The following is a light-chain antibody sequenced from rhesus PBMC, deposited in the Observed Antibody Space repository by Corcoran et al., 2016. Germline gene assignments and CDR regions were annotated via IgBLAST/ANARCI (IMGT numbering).Light chain of an antibody. CDR1: QCLVHSDGNTY. J-gene: IGKJ2*01. Sequence: DVVMTQSPLSLPITPVQPASISCRSSQCLVHSDGNTYLSWYQQKPGQPPRLLLYKVSNGYSGVPERFSGKGAGTDFTLKISRVEAEDVGVYYCGQGTHWPYSFGQGTKVEIK. CDR2: KVS. V-gene: IGKV2-64*02. CDR3: GQGTHWPYS.